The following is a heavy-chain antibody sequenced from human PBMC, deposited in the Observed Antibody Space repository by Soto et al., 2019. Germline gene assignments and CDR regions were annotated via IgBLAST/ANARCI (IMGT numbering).Heavy chain of an antibody. D-gene: IGHD6-19*01. CDR3: ARDTGWGLGY. Sequence: QVQLQESVPGLVMPSGTLSLTCAVSGDSINSNYCWTWVRQPPGKGLEWIAEIYYSGGTSYNPSLKSRVTISMDKSKNQFSLNLTSVTAADTAMYYCARDTGWGLGYWGQGTLVTVSS. CDR1: GDSINSNYC. CDR2: IYYSGGT. V-gene: IGHV4-4*02. J-gene: IGHJ4*02.